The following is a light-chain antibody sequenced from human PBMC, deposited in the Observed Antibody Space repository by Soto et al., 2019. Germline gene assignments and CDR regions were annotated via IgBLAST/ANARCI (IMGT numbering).Light chain of an antibody. CDR1: NIGSKS. CDR3: QVWDSSSDHPVV. CDR2: YDS. J-gene: IGLJ2*01. Sequence: SYELTQPPSVSVAPGKTARITCGGNNIGSKSVYWYQQKPGQAPVLVIYYDSDRPSGIPERFSGSNSGNTATLTISRVEAGDEADYYCQVWDSSSDHPVVFGGGTKL. V-gene: IGLV3-21*04.